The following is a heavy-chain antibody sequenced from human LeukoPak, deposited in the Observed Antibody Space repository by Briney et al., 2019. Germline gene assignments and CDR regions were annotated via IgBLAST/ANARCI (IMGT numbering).Heavy chain of an antibody. CDR3: ARGGRGSGDYYYYGMDV. D-gene: IGHD2-15*01. V-gene: IGHV4-59*12. J-gene: IGHJ6*02. Sequence: PSETLSLTCTVSGGSISSYYWSWIRQPPGKGLEWIGYIYYSGNTKYNPSLESRVTMSVDTSKNQFSLQLSSVTAADTAVYYCARGGRGSGDYYYYGMDVWGQGTTVTVSS. CDR2: IYYSGNT. CDR1: GGSISSYY.